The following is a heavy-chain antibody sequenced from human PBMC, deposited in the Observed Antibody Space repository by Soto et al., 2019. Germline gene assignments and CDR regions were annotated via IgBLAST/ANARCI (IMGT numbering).Heavy chain of an antibody. V-gene: IGHV4-59*01. D-gene: IGHD1-26*01. J-gene: IGHJ4*02. CDR2: IYYTGST. Sequence: PSETLSLTCTVSGDSITRYFSTWIRQPPGKGLEWIGHIYYTGSTNYNPSLKSRVTISLDTSANHFSLKLNSVTAADTAVYYCARGRADVWEVKYWGQGAPVTVSS. CDR3: ARGRADVWEVKY. CDR1: GDSITRYF.